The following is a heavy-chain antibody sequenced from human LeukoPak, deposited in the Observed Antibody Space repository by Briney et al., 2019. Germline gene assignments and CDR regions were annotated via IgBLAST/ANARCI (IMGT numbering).Heavy chain of an antibody. D-gene: IGHD2-15*01. J-gene: IGHJ4*02. V-gene: IGHV4-31*03. Sequence: SETLSLTCTVSGGSISSGDYYWSWIPQHPGKGLEWIGYIHYSGSTYYNPSLKSRVTILVDTSKKQFSLKLSSVTSADTAVYYCARVGVAAKSSRYFDYWGQGTLVTVSS. CDR3: ARVGVAAKSSRYFDY. CDR1: GGSISSGDYY. CDR2: IHYSGST.